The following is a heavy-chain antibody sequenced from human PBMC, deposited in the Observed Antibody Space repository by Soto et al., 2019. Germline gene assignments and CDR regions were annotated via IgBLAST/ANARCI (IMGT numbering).Heavy chain of an antibody. Sequence: QVQLVESGGGVVHPGRSLRLSCAASGFTFSNYGMHWVRQAPGKGLEWLAVISYDGRSELYADSVEGRFTISRDKSKRTVYLQMNSLRAEDTAVYYCAKSVVDGSGWYRSGLANWGKGTLVTVSA. CDR1: GFTFSNYG. CDR3: AKSVVDGSGWYRSGLAN. J-gene: IGHJ4*02. CDR2: ISYDGRSE. D-gene: IGHD6-19*01. V-gene: IGHV3-30*18.